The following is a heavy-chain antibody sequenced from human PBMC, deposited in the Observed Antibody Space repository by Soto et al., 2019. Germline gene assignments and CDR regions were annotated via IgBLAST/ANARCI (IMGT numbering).Heavy chain of an antibody. V-gene: IGHV4-61*01. D-gene: IGHD3-16*02. J-gene: IGHJ4*02. Sequence: SETLSLTCTVSGGSVTSSSYHWSWIRQPPGKGLEYIGYIYYSGSTNYNPSLKSRVTISVDTSKSKFTLTLSAATAADTAVYYCARLSRRVNYGGPGTVV. CDR3: ARLSRRVNY. CDR2: IYYSGST. CDR1: GGSVTSSSYH.